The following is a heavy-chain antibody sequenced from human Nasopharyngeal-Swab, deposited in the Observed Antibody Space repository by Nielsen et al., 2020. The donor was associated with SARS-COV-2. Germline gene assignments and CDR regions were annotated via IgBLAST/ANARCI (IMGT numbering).Heavy chain of an antibody. Sequence: IRQPPGKGLEWVSAISGSGGSTYYADSVKGRFTISRDNSKNTLYLQMNSLRVEDTAVYYCARVPYYDILTGYYKGFFDYWGQGTLVTVSS. CDR3: ARVPYYDILTGYYKGFFDY. V-gene: IGHV3-23*01. J-gene: IGHJ4*02. D-gene: IGHD3-9*01. CDR2: ISGSGGST.